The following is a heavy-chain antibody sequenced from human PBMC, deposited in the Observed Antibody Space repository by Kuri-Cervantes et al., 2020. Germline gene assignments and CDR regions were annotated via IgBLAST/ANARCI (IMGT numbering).Heavy chain of an antibody. Sequence: GGSLRLSCAASGFTFSSYGMHWVRQAPGKGLEWVAVIWYDGSNKYYADSVKGRFTISRDNSKNTLYLQMNSLRAEDTAVYYCAKDPGSGSYRVEYFQHWGQGTLVTVSS. V-gene: IGHV3-33*06. J-gene: IGHJ1*01. CDR3: AKDPGSGSYRVEYFQH. CDR2: IWYDGSNK. D-gene: IGHD1-26*01. CDR1: GFTFSSYG.